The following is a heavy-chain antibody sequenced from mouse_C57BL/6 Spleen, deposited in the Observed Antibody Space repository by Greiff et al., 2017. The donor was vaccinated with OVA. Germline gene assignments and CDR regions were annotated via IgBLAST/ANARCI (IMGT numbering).Heavy chain of an antibody. CDR3: ARPYSNYGYFDV. CDR2: IDPSDSYT. CDR1: GYTFTSYW. Sequence: VQLQQSGAELVMPGASVKLSCKASGYTFTSYWMHWVKQRPGQGLEWIGEIDPSDSYTNYNQKFKGKSTLTVDKSSSTAYMQLSSLTSEDSAFYDWARPYSNYGYFDVWGTGTTVTVSS. D-gene: IGHD2-5*01. V-gene: IGHV1-69*01. J-gene: IGHJ1*03.